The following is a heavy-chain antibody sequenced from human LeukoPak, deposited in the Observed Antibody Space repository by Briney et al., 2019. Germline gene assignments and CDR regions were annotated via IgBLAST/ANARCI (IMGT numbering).Heavy chain of an antibody. CDR3: AKDRGY. V-gene: IGHV3-23*01. J-gene: IGHJ4*02. CDR2: IGGSGDYT. CDR1: GFTFSTYA. Sequence: PGGSLRLSCAASGFTFSTYAMTWVRQAPGKGLEWVSAIGGSGDYTYYADSVKGRFTISRDNSKNTLYLQMHSLSAEDTAVYYCAKDRGYWGQGTLVTVSS.